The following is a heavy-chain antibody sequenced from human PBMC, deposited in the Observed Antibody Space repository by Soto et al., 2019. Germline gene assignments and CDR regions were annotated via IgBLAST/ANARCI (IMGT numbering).Heavy chain of an antibody. CDR1: GYTFTSYA. CDR3: ARDHWGCSGGSCYSLLYFQH. J-gene: IGHJ1*01. V-gene: IGHV1-3*01. Sequence: GASVKVSCKASGYTFTSYAMHWVRQAPGQRLEWMGWINAGNGNTKYSQKFQGRVTITRDTSASTAYMELSSLRSEDTAVYYCARDHWGCSGGSCYSLLYFQHRGQGTLVTVSS. CDR2: INAGNGNT. D-gene: IGHD2-15*01.